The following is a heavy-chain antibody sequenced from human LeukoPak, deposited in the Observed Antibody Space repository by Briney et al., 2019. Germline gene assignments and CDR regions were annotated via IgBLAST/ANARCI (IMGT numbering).Heavy chain of an antibody. D-gene: IGHD1-1*01. Sequence: SETLSLTCTVSGGSISSYYWSWIRQPPGKGLEWIGHIYGSGSTNYNPPLKSRVTLSVDTSKNQFSLKLSSVTAADTAVYYCAREGTSGTHLNWFDPWGQGNLVTVSS. CDR2: IYGSGST. V-gene: IGHV4-59*01. CDR3: AREGTSGTHLNWFDP. CDR1: GGSISSYY. J-gene: IGHJ5*02.